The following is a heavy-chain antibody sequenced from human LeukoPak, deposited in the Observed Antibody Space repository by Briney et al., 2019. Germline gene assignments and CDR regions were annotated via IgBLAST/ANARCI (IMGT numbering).Heavy chain of an antibody. J-gene: IGHJ5*02. CDR3: ARGGYYGSGNDFRFDP. CDR1: GGSISSQY. CDR2: IYDSGST. V-gene: IGHV4-59*11. D-gene: IGHD3-10*01. Sequence: SETLSLTCTVAGGSISSQYWNWIRQPPGKGLEWIGHIYDSGSTKFNPSLKSRVTISLDTSKNQFSLKLSSVTAADTAVYYCARGGYYGSGNDFRFDPWGQGTLVTVSS.